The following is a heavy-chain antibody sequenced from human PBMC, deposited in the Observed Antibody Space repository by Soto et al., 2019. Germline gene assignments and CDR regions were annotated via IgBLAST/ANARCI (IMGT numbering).Heavy chain of an antibody. V-gene: IGHV3-33*01. CDR1: GCIFSTYG. J-gene: IGHJ4*01. CDR2: IWYDGSNK. D-gene: IGHD3-16*01. Sequence: PGGSLRLSCAASGCIFSTYGMHWGRQAPGKGLEWVAVIWYDGSNKYYADSVKGRFTISRDNSKNMLYLQMNSLRAEDTAMYYCARAGGPFDYLGHGT. CDR3: ARAGGPFDY.